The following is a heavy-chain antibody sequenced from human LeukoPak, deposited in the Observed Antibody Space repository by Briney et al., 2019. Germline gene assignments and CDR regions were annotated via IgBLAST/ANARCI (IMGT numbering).Heavy chain of an antibody. CDR1: GFTFSSNW. CDR3: ANMAVPA. V-gene: IGHV3-74*01. J-gene: IGHJ5*02. CDR2: INSDGSTI. D-gene: IGHD6-19*01. Sequence: PGGSLRLSCAASGFTFSSNWMNWVRQAPGKGLVWVSRINSDGSTITYADSVKGRFTISRDNAKNTLYLQMNSLRAEDTAVYYCANMAVPALGQGTLVTVPS.